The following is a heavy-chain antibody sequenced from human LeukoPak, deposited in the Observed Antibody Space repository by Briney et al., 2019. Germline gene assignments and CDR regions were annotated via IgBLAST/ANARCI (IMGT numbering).Heavy chain of an antibody. J-gene: IGHJ4*02. Sequence: GGSLRLSCAASGFTFSSNAMSWVRQAPGKGLEWVSAIRGSGDRTYYADSVKGRFTISRDNSKNTLYLQMNSLRAEDTAVYYCAKLFPGSGSFLDYWGQGTLVTVSS. CDR3: AKLFPGSGSFLDY. V-gene: IGHV3-23*01. CDR1: GFTFSSNA. D-gene: IGHD1-26*01. CDR2: IRGSGDRT.